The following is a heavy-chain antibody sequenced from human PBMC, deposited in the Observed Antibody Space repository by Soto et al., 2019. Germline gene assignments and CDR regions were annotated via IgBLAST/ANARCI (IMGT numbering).Heavy chain of an antibody. CDR3: AKTPGVITVISAFDR. D-gene: IGHD2-21*01. CDR2: ISGSGAST. J-gene: IGHJ4*02. Sequence: QPGGSLRLSCVASGFTFSKHALAWVRQAPGKGLEWVSAISGSGASTYDSDSVKGRFVISRDNSNNTLYLQMNSLKAEDTAVYYCAKTPGVITVISAFDRWGQGTPVTVSS. V-gene: IGHV3-23*01. CDR1: GFTFSKHA.